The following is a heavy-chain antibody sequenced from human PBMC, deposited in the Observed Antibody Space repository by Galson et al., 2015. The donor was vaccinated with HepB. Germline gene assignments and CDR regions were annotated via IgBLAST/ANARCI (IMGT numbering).Heavy chain of an antibody. Sequence: SLRLSCAASGFTFSSYAMHWVRQAPGKGLEWVAVISYDGSNKYYADSVKGRFTISRDNSKNTLYLQMNSLRAEDTAVYYCAREGLLIGGYGTDVWGQGTTVTVSS. CDR3: AREGLLIGGYGTDV. CDR2: ISYDGSNK. D-gene: IGHD3-3*01. J-gene: IGHJ6*02. CDR1: GFTFSSYA. V-gene: IGHV3-30-3*01.